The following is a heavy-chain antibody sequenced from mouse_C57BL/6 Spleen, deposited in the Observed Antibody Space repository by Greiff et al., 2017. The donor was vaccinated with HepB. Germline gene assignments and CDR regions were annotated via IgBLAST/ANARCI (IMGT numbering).Heavy chain of an antibody. CDR3: ASLTYYYGSSYGYFDV. CDR1: GYAFRSYW. CDR2: IYPGDGDT. J-gene: IGHJ1*03. D-gene: IGHD1-1*01. Sequence: QVQLQQSGAELVKPGASVQISCKASGYAFRSYWMNWVKQRPGKGLEWIGQIYPGDGDTNYNGKFKGKATLTADKSSSTAYMQLSSLTSEDSAVYFCASLTYYYGSSYGYFDVWGTGTTVTVSS. V-gene: IGHV1-80*01.